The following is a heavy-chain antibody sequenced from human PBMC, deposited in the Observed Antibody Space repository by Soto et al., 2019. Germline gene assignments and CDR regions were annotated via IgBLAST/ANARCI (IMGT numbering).Heavy chain of an antibody. J-gene: IGHJ6*02. Sequence: KSSETLSLTCAVYGGSFSGYYWSWIRQPPGKGLERIGEINHSGSTNYNPSLKSRVTISVDTSKNQFSLKLSSVTAADTAVYYCARANSSGWYGGYYYYYYGMDVWGQGTTVTVSS. CDR2: INHSGST. D-gene: IGHD6-19*01. CDR3: ARANSSGWYGGYYYYYYGMDV. V-gene: IGHV4-34*01. CDR1: GGSFSGYY.